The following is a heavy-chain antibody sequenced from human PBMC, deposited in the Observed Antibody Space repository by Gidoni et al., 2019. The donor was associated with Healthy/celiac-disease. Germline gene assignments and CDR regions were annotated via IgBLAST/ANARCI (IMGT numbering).Heavy chain of an antibody. Sequence: QVQLQQWGAGLLKPSETLSLPCAVYGGSFSGYYWSWIRQPPGKGLEWIGEINHSGSTNYNPSLKSRVTISVDTSKNQFSLKLSSVTAADTAVYYCARGGYGERLVDYWGQGTLVTVSS. CDR1: GGSFSGYY. CDR2: INHSGST. J-gene: IGHJ4*02. V-gene: IGHV4-34*01. D-gene: IGHD4-17*01. CDR3: ARGGYGERLVDY.